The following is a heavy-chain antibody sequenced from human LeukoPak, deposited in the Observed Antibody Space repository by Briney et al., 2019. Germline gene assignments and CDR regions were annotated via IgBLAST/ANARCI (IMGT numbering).Heavy chain of an antibody. J-gene: IGHJ4*02. V-gene: IGHV1-8*01. CDR2: MNPNSGNT. D-gene: IGHD2-2*01. Sequence: ASVKVSCKASGYTFTSYDINWVRQATGQGLEWMGWMNPNSGNTGYAQKFQGRVTMTRNTSISTAYMELSSLRSEDTAVYYCARAVVPAAMASFDYWGQGTLVTVSS. CDR1: GYTFTSYD. CDR3: ARAVVPAAMASFDY.